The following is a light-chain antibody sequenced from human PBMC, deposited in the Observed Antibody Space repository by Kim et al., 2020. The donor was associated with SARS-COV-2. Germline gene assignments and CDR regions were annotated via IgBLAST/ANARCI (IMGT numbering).Light chain of an antibody. V-gene: IGKV1-9*01. Sequence: ASVGDRVTITCRASQGISSYLAWYQQKPGKATKLLIYAASTLQSGVTSRFSRSGSGTEFTLTIGSLQPEDFATYYCQQHYKYPRAFGRGTQVDIK. CDR3: QQHYKYPRA. J-gene: IGKJ1*01. CDR2: AAS. CDR1: QGISSY.